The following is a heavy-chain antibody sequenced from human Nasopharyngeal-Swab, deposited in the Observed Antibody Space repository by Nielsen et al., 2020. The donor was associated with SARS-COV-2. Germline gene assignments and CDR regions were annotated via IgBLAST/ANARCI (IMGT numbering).Heavy chain of an antibody. CDR3: ARDDGDYADY. Sequence: GGSLRLSCAASGFTFSSYSMNWVRQAPGKGLEWVSSISSSSSYIYYAGSVKGRFTISRDNAKNSLYLQMNSLRAEDTAVYYCARDDGDYADYWGQGTLVTVSS. CDR2: ISSSSSYI. CDR1: GFTFSSYS. J-gene: IGHJ4*02. D-gene: IGHD4-17*01. V-gene: IGHV3-21*01.